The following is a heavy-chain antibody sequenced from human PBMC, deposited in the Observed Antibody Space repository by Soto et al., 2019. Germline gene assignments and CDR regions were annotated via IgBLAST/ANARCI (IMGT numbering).Heavy chain of an antibody. V-gene: IGHV4-59*01. CDR2: IYYSGST. J-gene: IGHJ3*02. Sequence: SETLSLTCTVSGGSISSYYWSWIRQPPGKGLEWIGYIYYSGSTNYNPSLKSRVTISVDTSKNQFSLKLSSVTAADTAVYYCARMDRLWFGDNKGAFDIWGQGTMVTVS. D-gene: IGHD3-10*01. CDR3: ARMDRLWFGDNKGAFDI. CDR1: GGSISSYY.